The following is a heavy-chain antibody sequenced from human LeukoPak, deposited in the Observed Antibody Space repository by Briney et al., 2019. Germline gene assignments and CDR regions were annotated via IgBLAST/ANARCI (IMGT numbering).Heavy chain of an antibody. V-gene: IGHV3-30-3*01. CDR1: GFTFSSYA. Sequence: GRSLRLSCAASGFTFSSYAMHWVRQAPGKGLEWVAVISYDGSNKYYADSVKGRFTISRDNSKNTLYLQMNSLRAEDTAVYYCARGFQLGYFDYWGQGTLVTVSS. D-gene: IGHD6-13*01. CDR3: ARGFQLGYFDY. CDR2: ISYDGSNK. J-gene: IGHJ4*02.